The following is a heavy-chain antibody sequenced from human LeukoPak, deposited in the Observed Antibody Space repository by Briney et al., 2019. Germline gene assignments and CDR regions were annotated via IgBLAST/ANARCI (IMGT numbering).Heavy chain of an antibody. J-gene: IGHJ4*02. CDR2: INQDASEI. CDR3: ASSGVVIAPWYFDY. V-gene: IGHV3-7*03. D-gene: IGHD2-21*01. Sequence: XRLXCAASXSTXSTXWMSWVRQAPGXGLGXXANINQDASEIYYVDSVKGRFTFSRDNAKNSLYLQMSSLRAEDTAVYYCASSGVVIAPWYFDYWGQGTLVTVSS. CDR1: XSTXSTXW.